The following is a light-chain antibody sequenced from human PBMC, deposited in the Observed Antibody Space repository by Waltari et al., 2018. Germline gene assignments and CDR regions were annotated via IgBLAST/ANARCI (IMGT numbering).Light chain of an antibody. CDR2: AAS. V-gene: IGKV1-39*01. CDR3: QQSYSTPPYT. J-gene: IGKJ2*01. Sequence: DIQMTQSPSSLSASVGDRVTITCRASQTISSYLNWYQQKPGKVPKIMIYAASSLQSGVPSRFRGSGSGTDFTLTISSLQPEDFATYYCQQSYSTPPYTFGQGTKLEIK. CDR1: QTISSY.